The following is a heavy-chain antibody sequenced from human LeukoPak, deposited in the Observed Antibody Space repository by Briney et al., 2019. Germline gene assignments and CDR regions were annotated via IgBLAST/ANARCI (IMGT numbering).Heavy chain of an antibody. CDR2: ISYDGSNK. J-gene: IGHJ4*02. CDR1: GFTFSNFA. V-gene: IGHV3-30-3*01. D-gene: IGHD6-19*01. Sequence: GGSLRLSCAASGFTFSNFAMHWVRQAPGKGLEWVAVISYDGSNKYYADSVKGRFTISRDNSRNTLYLQMNSLRAEDTAVYYCARVSPYNSDWYAEPADYWGQGTLVTVSS. CDR3: ARVSPYNSDWYAEPADY.